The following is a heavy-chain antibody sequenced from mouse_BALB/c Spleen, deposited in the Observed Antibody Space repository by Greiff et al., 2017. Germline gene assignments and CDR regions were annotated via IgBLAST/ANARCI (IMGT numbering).Heavy chain of an antibody. CDR2: IWTGGGT. Sequence: VQLQESGPGLVAPSQSLSITCTVSGFSLTSYDISWIRQPPGKGLEWLGVIWTGGGTNYNSAFMSRLSISKDNSKSQVFLKMNSLQTDDTAIYYCVRDSTATPYYYAMDYWGQGTSVTVSS. J-gene: IGHJ4*01. CDR1: GFSLTSYD. D-gene: IGHD1-2*01. CDR3: VRDSTATPYYYAMDY. V-gene: IGHV2-9-2*01.